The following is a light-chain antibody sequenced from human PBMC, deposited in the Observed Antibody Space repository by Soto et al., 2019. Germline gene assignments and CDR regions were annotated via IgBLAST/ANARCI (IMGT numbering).Light chain of an antibody. CDR1: QGISNY. J-gene: IGKJ1*01. Sequence: DIQMTQSPSSLSASVRDRVTITCRASQGISNYLAWYQQKPGKVPKLLIYAASTLQSEVPSRFSGSGSGTEFTLTISSLQPEDVATYYCQKYNSTPWTFGQGTKVEIK. CDR3: QKYNSTPWT. CDR2: AAS. V-gene: IGKV1-27*01.